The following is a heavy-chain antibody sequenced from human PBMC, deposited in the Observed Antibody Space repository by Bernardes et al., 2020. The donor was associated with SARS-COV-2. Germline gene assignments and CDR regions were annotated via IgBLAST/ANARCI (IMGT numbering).Heavy chain of an antibody. V-gene: IGHV5-51*01. Sequence: GESLKISCKGSGYSFTSYWICWVRQMPGKRLEWMGIIYPGDSATRYSPSFQGQVTISADKSISTAYLQWSSLKASDTAMYYCARHWGGHQLKKYYYYYYGMDVWGQGTTVTVSS. CDR1: GYSFTSYW. CDR3: ARHWGGHQLKKYYYYYYGMDV. J-gene: IGHJ6*01. CDR2: IYPGDSAT. D-gene: IGHD2-21*01.